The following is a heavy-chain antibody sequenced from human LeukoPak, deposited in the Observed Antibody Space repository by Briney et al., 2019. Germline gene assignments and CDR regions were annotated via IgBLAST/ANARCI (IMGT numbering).Heavy chain of an antibody. D-gene: IGHD4-23*01. CDR3: AKEESVGLGAFDI. CDR2: ISSSGSTI. V-gene: IGHV3-11*01. CDR1: GFTFSGYY. J-gene: IGHJ3*02. Sequence: KTGGSLRLSCAASGFTFSGYYMSWIRQAPGKGLKWVSYISSSGSTIYYADSAKGRFTISRDNAKNSLYLQMNSLRAEDTALYYCAKEESVGLGAFDIWGQGTMVTVSS.